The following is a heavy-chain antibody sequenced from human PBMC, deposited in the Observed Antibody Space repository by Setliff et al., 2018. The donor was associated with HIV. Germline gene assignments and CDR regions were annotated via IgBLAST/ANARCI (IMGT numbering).Heavy chain of an antibody. Sequence: SETLSLTCAVSGGSFSGYYWTWIRQPPGRGLEWIGDIIHSGGTNYNRSPKCLVTISVDTSKNQFSLNLSSVTAADTAVYYFARGGLGVVGAIDYWSQGTLVTVSS. V-gene: IGHV4-34*01. J-gene: IGHJ4*02. D-gene: IGHD2-15*01. CDR1: GGSFSGYY. CDR2: IIHSGGT. CDR3: ARGGLGVVGAIDY.